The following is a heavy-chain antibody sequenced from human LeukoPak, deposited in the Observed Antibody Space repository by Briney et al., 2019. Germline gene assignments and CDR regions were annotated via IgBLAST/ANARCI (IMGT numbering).Heavy chain of an antibody. Sequence: SETLSLTCTVSGGSISSSSHYWGWIRQPPGKGLEWIGSMYYRGSTYHNPSLRRRVTISVDKSKNQFSLKLTSVTAADTAVYYCARGQPWWSEKYYFDYWGQGTLVTVSS. CDR1: GGSISSSSHY. V-gene: IGHV4-39*07. D-gene: IGHD2-15*01. CDR3: ARGQPWWSEKYYFDY. J-gene: IGHJ4*02. CDR2: MYYRGST.